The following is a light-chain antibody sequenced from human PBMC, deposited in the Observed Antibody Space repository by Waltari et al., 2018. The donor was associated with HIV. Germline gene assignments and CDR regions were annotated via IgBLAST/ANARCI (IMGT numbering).Light chain of an antibody. V-gene: IGKV3-15*01. CDR2: GAS. Sequence: EIVMTQSPATLSVSPGGRATLFCRASQSVSNSLVWYQQRPGQAPRLLIYGASSRATGIPGRFSGSGSGTEFTLTINSLQSEDFAVYYCQQYNSWPRTFGQGTKVEVK. CDR1: QSVSNS. J-gene: IGKJ1*01. CDR3: QQYNSWPRT.